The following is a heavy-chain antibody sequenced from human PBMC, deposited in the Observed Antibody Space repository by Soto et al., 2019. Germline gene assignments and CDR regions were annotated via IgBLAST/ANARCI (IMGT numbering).Heavy chain of an antibody. J-gene: IGHJ6*02. Sequence: QIQLEQSRPELRKPGASVKVSCKASGYIFSTFGSSWVRQAPGQGLECMGWISGYNDNTNYAQKFQDRLRMTTDISTGTADMELTTLRSEDTAGSYCAKDASSWFYYFYGMDVWGQGTTVTVSS. CDR2: ISGYNDNT. V-gene: IGHV1-18*01. CDR1: GYIFSTFG. D-gene: IGHD2-2*01. CDR3: AKDASSWFYYFYGMDV.